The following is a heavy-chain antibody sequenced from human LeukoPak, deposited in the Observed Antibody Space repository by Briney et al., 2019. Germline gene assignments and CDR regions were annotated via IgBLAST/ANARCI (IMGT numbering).Heavy chain of an antibody. D-gene: IGHD4-17*01. CDR1: GGSLSSGGYS. CDR2: IYYSGST. Sequence: PSETLSLTRAVSGGSLSSGGYSWSWLRQPPGRWLEWIGSIYYSGSTYYNPPLKSRFTISVDTSKNHVSLKLSAVNAGDRAVYYVARDATDDAFDIWGQGTMVTVSS. CDR3: ARDATDDAFDI. J-gene: IGHJ3*02. V-gene: IGHV4-30-2*03.